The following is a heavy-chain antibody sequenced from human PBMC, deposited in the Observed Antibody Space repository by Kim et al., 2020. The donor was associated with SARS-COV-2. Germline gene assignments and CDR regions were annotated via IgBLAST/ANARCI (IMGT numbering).Heavy chain of an antibody. Sequence: SETLSLTCTVSGGSVSSGSYYWSWIRQPPGKGLEWIGYIYYSGSTNYNPSLKSRVTISVDTSKNQFSLKLSSVTAADTAVYYCARRINYYDSSGFDYWGQGTLVTVSS. J-gene: IGHJ4*02. V-gene: IGHV4-61*01. CDR1: GGSVSSGSYY. CDR2: IYYSGST. D-gene: IGHD3-22*01. CDR3: ARRINYYDSSGFDY.